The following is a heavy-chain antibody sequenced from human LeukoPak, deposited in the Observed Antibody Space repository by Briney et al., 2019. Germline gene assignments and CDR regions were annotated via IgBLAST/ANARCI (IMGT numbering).Heavy chain of an antibody. V-gene: IGHV3-53*01. CDR3: ARLCGGDCYFAFDI. CDR1: GFTVSSNY. D-gene: IGHD2-21*02. CDR2: IYSGGST. Sequence: PGGSLRLSCAASGFTVSSNYMSWVRQAPGKGLEWVSVIYSGGSTYYADSVKGRFTISRDNSKNTLYLQMNSLRAEDTAVYYCARLCGGDCYFAFDIWGHGTMVTVSS. J-gene: IGHJ3*02.